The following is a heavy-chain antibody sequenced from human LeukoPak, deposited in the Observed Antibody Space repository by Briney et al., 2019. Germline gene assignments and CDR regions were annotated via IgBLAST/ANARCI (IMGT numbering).Heavy chain of an antibody. J-gene: IGHJ5*02. CDR2: IYYSGST. Sequence: SETLSLTCTVSGGSINSYYWSWIRQPAGKGLEWIGYIYYSGSTNYNPSLKSRVTISVDTSKNQFSLKLSSVTAADTAVYYCARERYSSGWENNWFDPWGQGTLVTVSS. V-gene: IGHV4-59*01. CDR3: ARERYSSGWENNWFDP. D-gene: IGHD6-19*01. CDR1: GGSINSYY.